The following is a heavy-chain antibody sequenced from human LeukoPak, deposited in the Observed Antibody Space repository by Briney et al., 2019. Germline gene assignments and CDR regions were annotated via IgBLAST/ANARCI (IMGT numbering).Heavy chain of an antibody. J-gene: IGHJ4*02. CDR1: GGSISSYY. V-gene: IGHV4-59*01. Sequence: SETLSLTCTVSGGSISSYYWSWIRQPPGKGLEWIGYIYYSGSTNYNPSLKSRVTISVDTSKNQFSLKLSSVTAADTAVYYCARGLVGARYYSDYWGQGTLVTVSS. D-gene: IGHD1-26*01. CDR3: ARGLVGARYYSDY. CDR2: IYYSGST.